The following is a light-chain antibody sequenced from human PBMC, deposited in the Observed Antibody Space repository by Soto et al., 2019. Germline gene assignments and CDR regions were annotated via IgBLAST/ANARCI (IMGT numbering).Light chain of an antibody. Sequence: EIVLTQSPATLSLSPGERATLSCRAGQSVTSRLAGYQQRPGQAPRLLIFDASYRAPGVPGRFSGSGSRAHFTLTMSSLASVDSGVYYCQQRYTWPLPFAGGTKVDIK. V-gene: IGKV3-11*01. CDR3: QQRYTWPLP. J-gene: IGKJ4*01. CDR2: DAS. CDR1: QSVTSR.